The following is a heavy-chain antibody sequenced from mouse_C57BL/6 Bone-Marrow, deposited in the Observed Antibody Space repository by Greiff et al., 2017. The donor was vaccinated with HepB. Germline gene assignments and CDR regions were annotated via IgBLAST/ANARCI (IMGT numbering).Heavy chain of an antibody. D-gene: IGHD1-1*01. CDR2: ISSGSSTI. V-gene: IGHV5-17*01. J-gene: IGHJ3*01. CDR1: GFTFSDYG. Sequence: EVNVVESGGGLVKPGGSLKLSCAASGFTFSDYGMHWVRQAPEKGLEWVAYISSGSSTIYYADTVKGRFTISRDNAKNTLFLQMTSLRSEDTAMYYCARGYYCGSSPFAYWGQGTLVTVSA. CDR3: ARGYYCGSSPFAY.